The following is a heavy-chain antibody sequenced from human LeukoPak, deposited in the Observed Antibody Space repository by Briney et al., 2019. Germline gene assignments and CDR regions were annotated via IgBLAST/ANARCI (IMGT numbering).Heavy chain of an antibody. V-gene: IGHV4-59*01. Sequence: SETPSLTCTVSGGSISSYYWSWIRQPPGKGLEWIGYIYYSGSTNYNPSLKSRVTISVDTSKNQFSLKLSSVTAADTAVYYCARVVQDIVVVPAAMATFDYWGQGTLVTVSS. CDR3: ARVVQDIVVVPAAMATFDY. CDR2: IYYSGST. J-gene: IGHJ4*02. D-gene: IGHD2-2*01. CDR1: GGSISSYY.